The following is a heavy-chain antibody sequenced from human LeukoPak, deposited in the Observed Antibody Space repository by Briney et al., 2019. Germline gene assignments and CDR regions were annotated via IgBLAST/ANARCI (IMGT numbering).Heavy chain of an antibody. CDR2: IYYSGST. V-gene: IGHV4-39*07. Sequence: PSETLSLTCTVSGGSISSSSYYWGWIRQPPGKGLEWIGSIYYSGSTYYNPSLKSRVTISVDTSKNQFSLKLSSVTAADTAVYYCARGSSGWGPYYYYYMDVWGKGTTVTVSS. D-gene: IGHD6-19*01. J-gene: IGHJ6*03. CDR1: GGSISSSSYY. CDR3: ARGSSGWGPYYYYYMDV.